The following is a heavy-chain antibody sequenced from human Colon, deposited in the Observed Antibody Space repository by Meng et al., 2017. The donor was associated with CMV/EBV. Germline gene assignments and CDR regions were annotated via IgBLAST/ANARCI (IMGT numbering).Heavy chain of an antibody. Sequence: SVKVSCKASGGTFSSYTISWVRQAPGQGLEWMGRIIPILGIANYAQKFQGRVTITADKSTSTAYMELSSLRSEDTAVYYCALWLPTTNFDYWGQGPRSPSPQ. CDR3: ALWLPTTNFDY. D-gene: IGHD5-18*01. CDR1: GGTFSSYT. CDR2: IIPILGIA. V-gene: IGHV1-69*02. J-gene: IGHJ4*02.